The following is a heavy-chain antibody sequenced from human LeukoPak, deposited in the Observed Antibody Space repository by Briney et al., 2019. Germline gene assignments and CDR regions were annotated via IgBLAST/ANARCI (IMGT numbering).Heavy chain of an antibody. CDR2: ILYDGSNK. V-gene: IGHV3-30-3*01. CDR3: ARDPDSSVYFDY. D-gene: IGHD3-22*01. Sequence: GGSLSLSCAVSGFTFSSYAMHWVRQAPGKGLEWVAVILYDGSNKYYAGSVKGRLTIYRDNSKNTLYLQMNSLSAEDTAVYYCARDPDSSVYFDYWGQGTLVTVSS. J-gene: IGHJ4*02. CDR1: GFTFSSYA.